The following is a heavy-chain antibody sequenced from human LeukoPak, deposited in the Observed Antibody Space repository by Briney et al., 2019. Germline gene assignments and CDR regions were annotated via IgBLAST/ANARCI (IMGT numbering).Heavy chain of an antibody. CDR2: IYSGGGRT. D-gene: IGHD4-17*01. Sequence: GSLRLSCAASGFTVSSNYMSWVRQAPGKGLEWVSVIYSGGGRTYYADSVKGRFTISRDNSKNTLYLQMNSLRAEDTAVYYCARCENGDNFPSPMDVWGQGTTVTVSS. CDR3: ARCENGDNFPSPMDV. J-gene: IGHJ6*02. V-gene: IGHV3-53*01. CDR1: GFTVSSNY.